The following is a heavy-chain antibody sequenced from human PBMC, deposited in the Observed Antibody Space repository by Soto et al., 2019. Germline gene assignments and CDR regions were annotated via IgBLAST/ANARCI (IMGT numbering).Heavy chain of an antibody. CDR3: AASIFYYGMDV. J-gene: IGHJ6*02. Sequence: GESLKISCKGSGYTFTNYWIGWVRQMPGKGPEWMGIIYPGDSDTKYNPSFQGQVTISADKSIATTYLQWSSLKASDTAIYYCAASIFYYGMDVWGQGTTVTVSS. CDR1: GYTFTNYW. CDR2: IYPGDSDT. V-gene: IGHV5-51*01.